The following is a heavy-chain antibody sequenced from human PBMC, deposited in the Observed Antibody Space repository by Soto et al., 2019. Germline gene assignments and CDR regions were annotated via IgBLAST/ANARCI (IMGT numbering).Heavy chain of an antibody. CDR2: IWYDGSNK. CDR1: GFTFSSYG. Sequence: GGSLRLSCAASGFTFSSYGMHWVRQAPGKGLEWVAVIWYDGSNKYYADSVKGRFTISRDNSKNTLYLQMNSLRAEDTAVYNCARMRYYDFWSGYSVYFDYWGQGTLVTVSS. D-gene: IGHD3-3*01. J-gene: IGHJ4*02. V-gene: IGHV3-33*01. CDR3: ARMRYYDFWSGYSVYFDY.